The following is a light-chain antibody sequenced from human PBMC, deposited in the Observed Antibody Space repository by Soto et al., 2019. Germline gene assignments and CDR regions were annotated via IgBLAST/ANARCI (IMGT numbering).Light chain of an antibody. CDR3: SSYAGSSARVV. CDR1: SSDVGGYNY. J-gene: IGLJ2*01. Sequence: QSVLTQPASVSGSPGQSITISCTGTSSDVGGYNYVSWYQQHPGKAPKLMIYEVSNRPSEISDRFSGSESDTTASLIISGLQPEDEADYYCSSYAGSSARVVFGGGTKVTVL. V-gene: IGLV2-14*01. CDR2: EVS.